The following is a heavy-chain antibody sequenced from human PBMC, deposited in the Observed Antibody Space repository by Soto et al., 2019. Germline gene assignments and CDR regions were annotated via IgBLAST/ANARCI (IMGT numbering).Heavy chain of an antibody. D-gene: IGHD6-13*01. CDR3: ARDPSVGSTFYYYMDV. J-gene: IGHJ6*03. CDR1: GFSLNGYA. Sequence: LRLSCAASGFSLNGYAMNWVRQAPGRGLEWVSYISSSSGAIDYADSVKGRFTVSRDNAKNLLYLQMNSLRAEDTALYYCARDPSVGSTFYYYMDVWGEGTPVTVSS. V-gene: IGHV3-48*01. CDR2: ISSSSGAI.